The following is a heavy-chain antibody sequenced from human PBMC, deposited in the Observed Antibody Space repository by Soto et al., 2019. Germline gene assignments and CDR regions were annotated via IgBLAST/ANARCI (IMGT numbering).Heavy chain of an antibody. CDR3: ASTYSSSWYWFDP. V-gene: IGHV2-26*04. J-gene: IGHJ5*02. CDR2: IFSNDEK. D-gene: IGHD6-13*01. CDR1: GFSLSNDGLG. Sequence: QVTVKESGPVLVKPTETLTLTCTVSGFSLSNDGLGVSWIRQPPGKALEWLAHIFSNDEKSYSTSLKSRLTISKDTSKSQVVLIMTNMHPVDTATYYCASTYSSSWYWFDPWGQGTLVTVSS.